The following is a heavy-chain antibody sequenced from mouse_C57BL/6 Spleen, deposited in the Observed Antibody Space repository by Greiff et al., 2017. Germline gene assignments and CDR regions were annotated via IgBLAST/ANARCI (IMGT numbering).Heavy chain of an antibody. CDR2: ISSGGDYI. Sequence: EVQGVESGEGLVKPGGSLKLSCAASGFTFSSYAMSWVRQTPEKRLEWVAYISSGGDYIYYADTVKGRFTISRDNARNTLYLQMSSLKSEDTAMYYCTREVLQTAQAPFAYWGQGTLVTVSA. V-gene: IGHV5-9-1*02. J-gene: IGHJ3*01. CDR3: TREVLQTAQAPFAY. CDR1: GFTFSSYA. D-gene: IGHD3-2*02.